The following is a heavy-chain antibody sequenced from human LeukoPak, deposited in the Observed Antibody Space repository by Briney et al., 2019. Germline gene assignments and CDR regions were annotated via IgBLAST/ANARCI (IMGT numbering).Heavy chain of an antibody. CDR1: GYTFTSYG. D-gene: IGHD3-9*01. Sequence: ASVKVSCKASGYTFTSYGISWVRQAPGQGLEWMGWISAYNGNTNYAQKLQGRVTMTTDTSTSTAYMELRSLRSDDTAVYYCASASYDYDILTGYYLCDYWGQGTLVNVSS. V-gene: IGHV1-18*01. J-gene: IGHJ4*02. CDR2: ISAYNGNT. CDR3: ASASYDYDILTGYYLCDY.